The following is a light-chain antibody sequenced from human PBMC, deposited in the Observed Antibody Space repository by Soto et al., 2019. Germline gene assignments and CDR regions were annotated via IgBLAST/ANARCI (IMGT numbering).Light chain of an antibody. V-gene: IGLV2-8*01. CDR1: SSDVGGYNY. Sequence: QSALTQPPSPSGSPGQSVTISCTGTSSDVGGYNYVSWYQQHPDKAPILMIYDVTKRPSGVPDRFSGSKSGNTASLTVSGLQAEDEADYYCSSYAGSNNWVFGGGTQLTVL. CDR2: DVT. J-gene: IGLJ3*02. CDR3: SSYAGSNNWV.